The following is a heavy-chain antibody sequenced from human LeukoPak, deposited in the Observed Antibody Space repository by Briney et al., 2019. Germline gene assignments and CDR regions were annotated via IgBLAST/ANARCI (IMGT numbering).Heavy chain of an antibody. CDR3: ANWFDP. Sequence: GGSLRLSCAASGFTFSTYNMAWVRQAPGKGLEWVSSITTSSDYMYYADSLRGRFTTSRDNAKNSLYLQMNSLGAEDTAVYYCANWFDPWGQGTLVTVSS. CDR2: ITTSSDYM. J-gene: IGHJ5*02. V-gene: IGHV3-21*01. CDR1: GFTFSTYN.